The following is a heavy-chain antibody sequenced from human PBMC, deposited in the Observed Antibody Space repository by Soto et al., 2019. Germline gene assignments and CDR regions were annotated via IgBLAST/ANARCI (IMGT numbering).Heavy chain of an antibody. CDR2: IFWNDDE. V-gene: IGHV2-5*01. CDR3: VHTGDSYAPFGY. Sequence: SGPTLVNPTQTLTLTCNFSGLPLTTSGVGVGWIRQPPGKALEWLALIFWNDDERYSPSRKSRLTITKDTSKNQVVLTMTNMDPVDTATYYRVHTGDSYAPFGYWGRGTLVTVSS. J-gene: IGHJ4*02. CDR1: GLPLTTSGVG. D-gene: IGHD3-16*01.